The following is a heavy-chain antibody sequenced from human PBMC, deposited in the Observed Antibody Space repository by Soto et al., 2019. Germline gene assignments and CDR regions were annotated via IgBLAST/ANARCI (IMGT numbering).Heavy chain of an antibody. CDR2: ISAYNGNT. CDR1: GYTFTSYG. V-gene: IGHV1-18*01. D-gene: IGHD3-22*01. Sequence: QVQLVQSGAEVKKPGASVKVSCKASGYTFTSYGISWVRQAPGQGLEWMGWISAYNGNTNYAQKLQGRVTITADESTSTAYMELSSLRSEDTAVYYCLNYYDSSGYQCSVYWGQGTLVTVSS. J-gene: IGHJ4*02. CDR3: LNYYDSSGYQCSVY.